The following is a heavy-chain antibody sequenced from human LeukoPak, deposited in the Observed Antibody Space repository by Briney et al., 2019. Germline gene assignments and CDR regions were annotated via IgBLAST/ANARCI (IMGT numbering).Heavy chain of an antibody. CDR3: ARFKVNKGKSRHIDY. CDR1: GYTFTGYY. Sequence: GASVKVSCKASGYTFTGYYMHWVRQAPGQGLEWMGWINPNSGGTNYAQKFQGRVTMTRDTSISTAYMELSRLRSDDTAVYYCARFKVNKGKSRHIDYWGPGTLVTVSS. D-gene: IGHD1/OR15-1a*01. CDR2: INPNSGGT. V-gene: IGHV1-2*02. J-gene: IGHJ4*02.